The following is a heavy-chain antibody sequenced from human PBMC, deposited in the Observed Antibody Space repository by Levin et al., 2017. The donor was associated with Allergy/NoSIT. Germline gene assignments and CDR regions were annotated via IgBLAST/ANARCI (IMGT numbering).Heavy chain of an antibody. J-gene: IGHJ6*03. V-gene: IGHV3-33*01. CDR2: IWDDGYKK. D-gene: IGHD5-12*01. CDR3: ARVLRFYYYYYMDV. Sequence: GGSLRLSCAASGFTFSSYGMHWVRQAPGKGLEWVAVIWDDGYKKYYADSVKVRFTISRDNSKNTLYLQMNSLRAEDTAVYYCARVLRFYYYYYMDVWGKGTTVTVSS. CDR1: GFTFSSYG.